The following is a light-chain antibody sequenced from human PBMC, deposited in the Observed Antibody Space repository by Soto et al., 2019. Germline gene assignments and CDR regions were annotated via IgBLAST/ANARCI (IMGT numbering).Light chain of an antibody. CDR1: QSVSSY. J-gene: IGKJ4*01. V-gene: IGKV3-11*01. Sequence: IILTQSPTTLSLSPGQRATLSCRASQSVSSYLAWYQQKPGQAPRLLIYDASNRATGIPARFSGSGSGTDFALTISSLGPEDYAVYYCQQRSNWPPPLTFGGGTKVDIK. CDR3: QQRSNWPPPLT. CDR2: DAS.